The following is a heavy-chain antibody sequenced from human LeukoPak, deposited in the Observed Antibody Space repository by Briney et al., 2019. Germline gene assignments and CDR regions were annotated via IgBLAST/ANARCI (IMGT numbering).Heavy chain of an antibody. CDR3: ASSDRGVRGDPFDY. V-gene: IGHV4-59*01. J-gene: IGHJ4*02. Sequence: SETLSLTCIVSGGSISSYYWSWIRQPSGKGLEWIGYIYYSGSTNYNPSLKSRVTISVDTSKNQFSLKLSSVTAADTDVYYCASSDRGVRGDPFDYWGQGTLVTVSS. CDR1: GGSISSYY. D-gene: IGHD3-10*01. CDR2: IYYSGST.